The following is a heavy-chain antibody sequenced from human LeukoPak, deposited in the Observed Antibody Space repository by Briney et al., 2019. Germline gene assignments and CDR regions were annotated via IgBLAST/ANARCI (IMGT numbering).Heavy chain of an antibody. CDR2: IYTSGST. CDR1: GGSISSGSYY. V-gene: IGHV4-61*02. CDR3: ARHLRNSWSYYFDY. D-gene: IGHD6-13*01. J-gene: IGHJ4*02. Sequence: SETLSLTCTVSGGSISSGSYYWSWIRQPAGKGLEWIGRIYTSGSTNYNPSLKSRVTISLDTSKNQFSLNLSSVTAADTAVYYCARHLRNSWSYYFDYWGQGALVTVSP.